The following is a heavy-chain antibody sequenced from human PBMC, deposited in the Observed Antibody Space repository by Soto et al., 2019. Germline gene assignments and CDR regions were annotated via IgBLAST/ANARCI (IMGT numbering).Heavy chain of an antibody. D-gene: IGHD3-16*02. CDR1: GGTFSSYT. V-gene: IGHV1-69*08. CDR2: IIPILGIA. Sequence: QVQLVQSGAEVKKPGSSVKVSCKASGGTFSSYTISWVRQAPGQGLEWMGRIIPILGIANYVQKLQGRVTITADESTSTAYMELSSLRSEDTAVHCWARDMGRYDYIWGSYRTTFDCWGLGTLVTVSS. CDR3: ARDMGRYDYIWGSYRTTFDC. J-gene: IGHJ4*02.